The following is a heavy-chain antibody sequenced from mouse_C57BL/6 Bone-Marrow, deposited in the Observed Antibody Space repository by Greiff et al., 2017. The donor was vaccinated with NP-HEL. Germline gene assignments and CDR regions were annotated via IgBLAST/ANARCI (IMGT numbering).Heavy chain of an antibody. CDR2: ISDGGSYT. J-gene: IGHJ4*01. V-gene: IGHV5-4*03. CDR1: GFTFSSYA. CDR3: ARPLRSYAMDY. Sequence: EVKLMESGGGLVKPGGSLKLSCAASGFTFSSYAMSWVRQTPEKRLEWVATISDGGSYTYYPDNVKGRFTISRDNAKNNLYLQMSHLKSEDTAMYYCARPLRSYAMDYWGQGTSVTVSS. D-gene: IGHD1-1*01.